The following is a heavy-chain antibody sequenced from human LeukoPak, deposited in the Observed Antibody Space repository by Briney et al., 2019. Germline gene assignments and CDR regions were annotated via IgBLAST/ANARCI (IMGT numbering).Heavy chain of an antibody. CDR1: GFTFSSYV. Sequence: AGSLRLSCAASGFTFSSYVMHWVRQAPGKGLEWVAIISYDGSNEYYADSVKGRFTISRDNSKNTLYLQMNSLRAADTAVYYCAKSGLNRFDYWGQGTLVTVSS. D-gene: IGHD2-15*01. J-gene: IGHJ4*02. V-gene: IGHV3-30*04. CDR3: AKSGLNRFDY. CDR2: ISYDGSNE.